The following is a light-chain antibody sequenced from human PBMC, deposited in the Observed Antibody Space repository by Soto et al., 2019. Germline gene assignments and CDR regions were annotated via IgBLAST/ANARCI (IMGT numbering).Light chain of an antibody. CDR2: DVS. CDR1: SSDVGGYNY. V-gene: IGLV2-14*01. J-gene: IGLJ1*01. CDR3: SSYTSSSTHNYV. Sequence: QSALTQPASVSGSPGQSITISCTGTSSDVGGYNYVSWYHQHPGKAPKLMIYDVSNRPSGVSNRFSGSKSGNTASLTISGLQAEDEADYYCSSYTSSSTHNYVFGTGTKLTVL.